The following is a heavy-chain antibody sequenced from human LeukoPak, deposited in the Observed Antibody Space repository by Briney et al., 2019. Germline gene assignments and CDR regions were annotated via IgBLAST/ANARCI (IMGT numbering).Heavy chain of an antibody. D-gene: IGHD1/OR15-1a*01. CDR1: GGSFSGYY. CDR2: INHSGST. CDR3: ARGTRTGPKSN. V-gene: IGHV4-34*01. J-gene: IGHJ4*02. Sequence: PSETLSLTCAVYGGSFSGYYWSWIRQPPGKGLEWIGEINHSGSTNYNPSLKSRVTISVDTSKNQFSLKLSSVTAADTAVYYCARGTRTGPKSNWDQGTLVTVSS.